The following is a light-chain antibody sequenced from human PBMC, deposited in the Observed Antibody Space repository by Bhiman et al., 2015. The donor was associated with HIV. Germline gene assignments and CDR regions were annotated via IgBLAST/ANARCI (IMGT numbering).Light chain of an antibody. V-gene: IGLV2-14*01. J-gene: IGLJ1*01. CDR3: SSYTSSSTYV. CDR2: EVI. Sequence: QSALTQPASVSGSPGQSITISCTGTGSDVGGYNHVSWYQQHPGKAPKLMIYEVIKRPSGVPDRFSGSKSGNTASLTVSGLQAEDEADYYCSSYTSSSTYVFGAGTKVTVL. CDR1: GSDVGGYNH.